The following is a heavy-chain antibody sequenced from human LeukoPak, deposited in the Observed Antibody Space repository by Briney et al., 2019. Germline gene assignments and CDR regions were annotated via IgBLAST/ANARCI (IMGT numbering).Heavy chain of an antibody. Sequence: GGSLRLSCAASGFTFSSYAMHWVRQAPGKGLEWVAVISYDGSNKYYADSVKGRFTISRDNSKNTLYLQMNSLRVEDTAVYYCARGPITMVRGVIIGYFDYWGQGTLVTVSS. CDR3: ARGPITMVRGVIIGYFDY. V-gene: IGHV3-30*04. J-gene: IGHJ4*02. CDR1: GFTFSSYA. CDR2: ISYDGSNK. D-gene: IGHD3-10*01.